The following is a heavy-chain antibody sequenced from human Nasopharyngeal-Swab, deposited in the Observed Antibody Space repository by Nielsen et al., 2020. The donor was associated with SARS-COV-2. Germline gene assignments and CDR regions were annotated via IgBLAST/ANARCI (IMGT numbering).Heavy chain of an antibody. J-gene: IGHJ4*02. D-gene: IGHD3-22*01. CDR2: ISYDGSNK. CDR1: GFTFSSYG. CDR3: AKGRRTMIVVGPFDY. V-gene: IGHV3-30*18. Sequence: GESLKISCAASGFTFSSYGMHWVRQAPGKGLEWVAVISYDGSNKYYADSVKGRFTISRDNSKNTLYPQMNSLRAEDTAVYYCAKGRRTMIVVGPFDYWGQGTLVTVSS.